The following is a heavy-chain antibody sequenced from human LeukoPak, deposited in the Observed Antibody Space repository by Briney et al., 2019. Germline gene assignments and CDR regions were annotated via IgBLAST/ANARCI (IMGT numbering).Heavy chain of an antibody. Sequence: KSSETLSLTCAVSGYSISCVYYWGWIRQPPGKGLEWIGSTYHSGSTYYNPSLKSQVTILIDRAKNQFSLKLGPVPATDRAVFYVARHGSPAADFDYWGQGTLVTVSS. CDR3: ARHGSPAADFDY. D-gene: IGHD1-1*01. CDR2: TYHSGST. CDR1: GYSISCVYY. V-gene: IGHV4-38-2*01. J-gene: IGHJ4*02.